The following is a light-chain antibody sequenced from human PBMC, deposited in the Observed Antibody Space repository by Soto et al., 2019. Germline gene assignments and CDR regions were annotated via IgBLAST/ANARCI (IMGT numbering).Light chain of an antibody. CDR2: TVS. CDR1: HGVSGW. J-gene: IGKJ3*01. V-gene: IGKV1-12*01. Sequence: IQMTQSPSSVSAYVGDTVTLSCQTSHGVSGWLAWYQQIPGKAPTLLIYTVSNLQSGIPSRFSVSGCGTDFSLSITNLQTDDFAPYFCQQGKTFPLSFGPGTKVEVK. CDR3: QQGKTFPLS.